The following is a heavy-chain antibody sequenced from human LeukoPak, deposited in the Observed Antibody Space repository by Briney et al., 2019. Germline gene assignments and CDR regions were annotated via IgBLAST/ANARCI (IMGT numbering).Heavy chain of an antibody. CDR2: ISSSSSYI. CDR3: ARDLKQQLSPNWFDP. V-gene: IGHV3-21*01. J-gene: IGHJ5*02. D-gene: IGHD6-13*01. CDR1: GFTFSSYS. Sequence: GGSLRLSCAASGFTFSSYSMNWVRQAPGKGLEWVSSISSSSSYIYYADSVKGRFTISRDNAKNSLYLQMNSLRAEDTAVCYCARDLKQQLSPNWFDPWGQGTLVTVSS.